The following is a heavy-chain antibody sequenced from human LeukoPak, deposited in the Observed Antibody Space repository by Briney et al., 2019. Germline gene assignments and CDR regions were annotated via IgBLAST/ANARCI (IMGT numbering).Heavy chain of an antibody. CDR3: ARDQKGDYYDSSGFYRVRYFDY. CDR2: ISYDGSNK. V-gene: IGHV3-30-3*01. Sequence: GGSLRLSCAASGFTFSSYAIPWVRQAPGKGLEWVAVISYDGSNKYYADSVEGRFTISRDNSKNTLYLHMNSLTAEDTAVYYCARDQKGDYYDSSGFYRVRYFDYWGQGTLVTVSS. J-gene: IGHJ4*02. CDR1: GFTFSSYA. D-gene: IGHD3-22*01.